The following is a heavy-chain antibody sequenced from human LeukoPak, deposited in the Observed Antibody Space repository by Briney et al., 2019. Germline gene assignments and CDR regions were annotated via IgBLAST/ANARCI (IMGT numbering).Heavy chain of an antibody. V-gene: IGHV3-21*01. CDR2: ISPQGDST. CDR1: GFTFSSYS. Sequence: PGGSLRLSCAASGFTFSSYSMNWVRQVPGRGLKWVSSISPQGDSTWNADSVKGRFTISRDNAKNSLYLQMNSLSAEDTGVYYCARDFTGESGYAGYWGQGTLLTVSS. J-gene: IGHJ4*02. D-gene: IGHD5-12*01. CDR3: ARDFTGESGYAGY.